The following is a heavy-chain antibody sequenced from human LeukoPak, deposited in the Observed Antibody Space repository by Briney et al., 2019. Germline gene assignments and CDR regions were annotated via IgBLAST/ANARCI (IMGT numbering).Heavy chain of an antibody. CDR3: AKGTAAVDY. CDR1: GFTFSTSA. Sequence: GGSLRLSCAASGFTFSTSAMTWVRQAPGQGLEWVSSITGSGGGTYYAHSVKGRFTISRDNSKNTLYVQMNSLRADDTAVYYCAKGTAAVDYRGQGTLVTVSS. V-gene: IGHV3-23*01. D-gene: IGHD2-2*01. J-gene: IGHJ4*02. CDR2: ITGSGGGT.